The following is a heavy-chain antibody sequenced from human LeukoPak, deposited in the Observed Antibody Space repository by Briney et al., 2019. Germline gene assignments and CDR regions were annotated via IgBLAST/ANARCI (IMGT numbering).Heavy chain of an antibody. Sequence: PGGSLRLSCAASGFTFSNYAMNWVRQAPGKGLEWVSGISERGGNTFYADSVKGRFTISRDNSKNTLFLQMNRLRAEDTAVYYCAKGGSYRSQPYFDYWGQGTPVTVSS. D-gene: IGHD3-16*02. CDR1: GFTFSNYA. J-gene: IGHJ4*02. V-gene: IGHV3-23*01. CDR2: ISERGGNT. CDR3: AKGGSYRSQPYFDY.